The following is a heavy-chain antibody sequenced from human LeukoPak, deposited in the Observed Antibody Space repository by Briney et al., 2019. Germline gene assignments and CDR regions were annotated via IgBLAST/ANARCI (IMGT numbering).Heavy chain of an antibody. J-gene: IGHJ4*02. CDR2: ISAYKGNT. Sequence: ASVKVSCKASGYTFTGYYLHWVRQAPGQGLEWMGWISAYKGNTNYAQKLQGRVTMTTDTSTSTAYMELRSLRSDDTAVYYCARGRSIAVAAPGYYFDYWGQGTLVTVSS. CDR1: GYTFTGYY. V-gene: IGHV1-18*04. D-gene: IGHD6-19*01. CDR3: ARGRSIAVAAPGYYFDY.